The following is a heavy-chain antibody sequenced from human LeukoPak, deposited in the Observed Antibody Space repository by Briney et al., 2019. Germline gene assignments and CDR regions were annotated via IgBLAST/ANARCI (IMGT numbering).Heavy chain of an antibody. D-gene: IGHD2-2*01. Sequence: GGSLRLPCAASGFTFSSYAMHWVRQAPGKGLEWVAVISYDGSNKYYADSVKGRFTISRDNSKNTLYLQMNSLRAEDTAVYYGASPRRYCSSTSCPVDYWGQGTLVTVSS. J-gene: IGHJ4*02. CDR1: GFTFSSYA. CDR2: ISYDGSNK. CDR3: ASPRRYCSSTSCPVDY. V-gene: IGHV3-30-3*01.